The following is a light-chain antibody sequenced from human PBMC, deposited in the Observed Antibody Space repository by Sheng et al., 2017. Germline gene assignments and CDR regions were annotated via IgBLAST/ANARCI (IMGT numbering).Light chain of an antibody. V-gene: IGKV1-39*01. CDR3: QQSYSTPWT. Sequence: DIQMTQSPTSLSASVGDRVTIACRASQNISSYLSWYQQKPGKAPKLLIYAASSLETGVPSGFSGRGSGTEFTLSISSLQPEDFATYYCQQSYSTPWTFGQGDQGGCQT. CDR1: QNISSY. J-gene: IGKJ1*01. CDR2: AAS.